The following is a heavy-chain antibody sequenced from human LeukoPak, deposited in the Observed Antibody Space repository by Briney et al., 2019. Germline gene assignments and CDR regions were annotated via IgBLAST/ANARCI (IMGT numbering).Heavy chain of an antibody. CDR3: ASSYSSSYFNWFDP. Sequence: PGGSLRLSCAASGFTFSSYSMNWVRQAPGKGLEWVSSISSSSSYIYYADSVKGRFTISRDNAKNSLYLQMNSLRAEDTAVYYCASSYSSSYFNWFDPWGQGTLVTVSS. CDR2: ISSSSSYI. CDR1: GFTFSSYS. D-gene: IGHD6-13*01. V-gene: IGHV3-21*04. J-gene: IGHJ5*02.